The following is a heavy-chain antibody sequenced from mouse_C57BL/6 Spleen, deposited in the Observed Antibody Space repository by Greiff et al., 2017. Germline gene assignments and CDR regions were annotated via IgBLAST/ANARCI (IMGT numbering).Heavy chain of an antibody. CDR2: IYPGSGST. CDR3: ARSYYCSSWDFDY. CDR1: GYTFTSYW. V-gene: IGHV1-55*01. Sequence: QVQLQQPGAELVKPGASVKMSCKASGYTFTSYWITWVKQRPGQGLEWIGDIYPGSGSTNYNEKFKSKATLTVDTSSSTAYMQLSSLTSEDSAVYYCARSYYCSSWDFDYWGQGTTLTVSS. D-gene: IGHD1-1*01. J-gene: IGHJ2*01.